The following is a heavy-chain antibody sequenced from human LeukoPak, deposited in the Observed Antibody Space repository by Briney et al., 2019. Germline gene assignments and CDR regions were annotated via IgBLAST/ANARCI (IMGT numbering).Heavy chain of an antibody. CDR2: IIPIFGTA. V-gene: IGHV1-69*06. CDR1: GGTFSNYG. CDR3: ATVPGRWELLGYFDY. D-gene: IGHD1-26*01. J-gene: IGHJ4*02. Sequence: SVKVSCKASGGTFSNYGISWVRQAPGQGLEWMGGIIPIFGTANYAQKFQGRVTMTEDTSTDTAYMELSSLRSEDTAVYYCATVPGRWELLGYFDYWGQGTLVTVSS.